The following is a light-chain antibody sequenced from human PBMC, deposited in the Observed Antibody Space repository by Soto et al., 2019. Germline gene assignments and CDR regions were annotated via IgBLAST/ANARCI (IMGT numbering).Light chain of an antibody. CDR1: QSVSRN. Sequence: EIVMMQSPVTLSVSPGESVTLSCRASQSVSRNLAWYQQKPGQAPRLVMYGASTRATGIPPRFSGSESGTEFTLTIHSLQSEDFAVYYCQQYNNWPPLTFGGGTKVDIK. V-gene: IGKV3-15*01. CDR3: QQYNNWPPLT. J-gene: IGKJ4*01. CDR2: GAS.